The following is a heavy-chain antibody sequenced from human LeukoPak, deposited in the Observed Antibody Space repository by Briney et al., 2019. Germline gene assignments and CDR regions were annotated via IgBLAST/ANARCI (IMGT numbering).Heavy chain of an antibody. J-gene: IGHJ3*02. D-gene: IGHD6-13*01. CDR3: ARIAAAGTIFGAFDI. CDR2: ISAYNGNT. V-gene: IGHV1-18*01. Sequence: ASVKVSCKASGYTFTSYGISWVRQAPGQGLEWMGWISAYNGNTNYAQKLQGRVTMTTDTSTSTAYMELRSLRPDDTAVYYCARIAAAGTIFGAFDIWGQGTMVTVSS. CDR1: GYTFTSYG.